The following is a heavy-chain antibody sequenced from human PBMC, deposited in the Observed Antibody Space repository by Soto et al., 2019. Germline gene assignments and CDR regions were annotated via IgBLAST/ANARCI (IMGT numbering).Heavy chain of an antibody. Sequence: QVQLVQSGAEVKKPGASVKVSCKASGYTFTSYGIHWVRQAPGQGLEWMGWINAYNGNTNYSQKLQGRVTMTTDTPTSTAYMEMRSLRSDETAVYYGARDRGSDGGDYWGQGTLVTVSS. CDR3: ARDRGSDGGDY. J-gene: IGHJ4*02. CDR1: GYTFTSYG. D-gene: IGHD3-10*01. CDR2: INAYNGNT. V-gene: IGHV1-18*01.